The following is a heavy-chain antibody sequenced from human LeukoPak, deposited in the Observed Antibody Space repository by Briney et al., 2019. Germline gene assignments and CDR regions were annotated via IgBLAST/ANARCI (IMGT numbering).Heavy chain of an antibody. V-gene: IGHV3-23*01. CDR1: GSTFSSYA. Sequence: PGGSLRLSCAASGSTFSSYAMSWVRQAPGKGLEWVSAISGSGGSTYYADSVKGRFTISRDNSKNTLYLQMNSLRAEDTAVYYCAKASRYDFWSGYYDYWGQGTLVTVSS. CDR2: ISGSGGST. D-gene: IGHD3-3*01. CDR3: AKASRYDFWSGYYDY. J-gene: IGHJ4*02.